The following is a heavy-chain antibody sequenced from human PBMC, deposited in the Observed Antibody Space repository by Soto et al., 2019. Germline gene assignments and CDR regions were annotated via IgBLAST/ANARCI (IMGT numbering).Heavy chain of an antibody. CDR2: IYPGDSDT. CDR3: ARLPQFLWFWAVTSRAYYFNY. Sequence: PGESLKISCTGSGYSFSTYWIAWVRQMPGKGLEWMGIIYPGDSDTRYSPSFQGQVTISADTSTKTAYLQWSSLKASDTAIYYCARLPQFLWFWAVTSRAYYFNYLGPGTLVTVSS. V-gene: IGHV5-51*03. J-gene: IGHJ4*02. CDR1: GYSFSTYW. D-gene: IGHD3-10*01.